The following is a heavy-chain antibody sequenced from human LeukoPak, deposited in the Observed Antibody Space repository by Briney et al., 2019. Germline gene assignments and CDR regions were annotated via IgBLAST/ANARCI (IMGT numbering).Heavy chain of an antibody. CDR1: GFSVRSSY. D-gene: IGHD4-11*01. CDR3: AREPVTTYFYHYYMDV. CDR2: IYSGGST. Sequence: GSLRLSCAASGFSVRSSYMNWVRQAPGKGLQWVSDIYSGGSTYYADFVKGRFTISRDISKNTVYLQMNDLRGEDTAVYYCAREPVTTYFYHYYMDVWGKGTTVTVSS. J-gene: IGHJ6*03. V-gene: IGHV3-66*02.